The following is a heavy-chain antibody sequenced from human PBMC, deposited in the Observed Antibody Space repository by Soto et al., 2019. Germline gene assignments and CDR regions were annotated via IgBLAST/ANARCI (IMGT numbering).Heavy chain of an antibody. CDR1: GDSITSGGYS. CDR3: ARPWRETMNTGSAYDI. D-gene: IGHD3-10*01. CDR2: IFPSGNT. Sequence: QLQLQESGSGLVKPSQTLSLTCAVSGDSITSGGYSWNWIRQPPGTGLEWIGYIFPSGNTFYNPSLKSRVTISMDGSQNQFSLELTSVTAADTAVYYCARPWRETMNTGSAYDIWGQGTMVTVSS. V-gene: IGHV4-30-2*01. J-gene: IGHJ3*02.